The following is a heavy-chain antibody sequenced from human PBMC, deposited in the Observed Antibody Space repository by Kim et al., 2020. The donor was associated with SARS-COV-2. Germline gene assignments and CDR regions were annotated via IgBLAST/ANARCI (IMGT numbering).Heavy chain of an antibody. Sequence: SETLSLTCAVYGGSFSGYYWSWIRQPPGKGLEWIGEINHSGSTNYNPSLKSRVTISVDTSKNQFSLKLSSVTAADTAVYYCARGWSGYGYGYDYWGQGTL. CDR1: GGSFSGYY. J-gene: IGHJ4*02. CDR2: INHSGST. CDR3: ARGWSGYGYGYDY. D-gene: IGHD5-18*01. V-gene: IGHV4-34*01.